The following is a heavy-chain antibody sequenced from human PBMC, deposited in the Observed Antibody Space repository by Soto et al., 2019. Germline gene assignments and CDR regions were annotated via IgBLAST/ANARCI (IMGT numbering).Heavy chain of an antibody. V-gene: IGHV3-23*01. CDR2: IVISGIGT. J-gene: IGHJ4*02. Sequence: EVQLLQSGGGLVQPGGSRRLSCAASGFTFSNFAMNWVRQAPGKGPEWVSGIVISGIGTNYAGSLRGRFSISRDNLKNTLYLHMTNLRAVDSVISYCARSVYGSGWPDGGQGVQVPVSS. CDR3: ARSVYGSGWPD. CDR1: GFTFSNFA. D-gene: IGHD6-19*01.